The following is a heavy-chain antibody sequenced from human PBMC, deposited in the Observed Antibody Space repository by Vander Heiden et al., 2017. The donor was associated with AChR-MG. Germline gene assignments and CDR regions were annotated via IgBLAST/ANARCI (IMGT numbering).Heavy chain of an antibody. CDR2: IIPIFGTA. CDR3: ASVVPLAAAGYYYYGMDV. J-gene: IGHJ6*02. CDR1: GGTFSSYA. Sequence: QVQLVQSGAEVKKPGSSVKVSCKASGGTFSSYAISWVRQAPGQGLEWMGGIIPIFGTANYAQKFQGRVTITADESTSTAYMELSSLRSEDTAVYYCASVVPLAAAGYYYYGMDVWGQGTTVTVSS. V-gene: IGHV1-69*01. D-gene: IGHD6-13*01.